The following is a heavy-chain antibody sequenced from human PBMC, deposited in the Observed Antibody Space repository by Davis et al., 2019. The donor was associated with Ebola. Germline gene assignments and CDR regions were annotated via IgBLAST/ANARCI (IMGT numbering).Heavy chain of an antibody. J-gene: IGHJ3*02. Sequence: AASVKVSCKASGYTFTSYDINWVRQATGQGLEWMGWMNPNSGNTGYAQNFQGRVTVTRDTSMTTVYMDLSSLRSEDTALYYCTTPGGQDSGYDVFDIWGQGTMVTVSS. V-gene: IGHV1-8*01. CDR1: GYTFTSYD. CDR2: MNPNSGNT. D-gene: IGHD5-12*01. CDR3: TTPGGQDSGYDVFDI.